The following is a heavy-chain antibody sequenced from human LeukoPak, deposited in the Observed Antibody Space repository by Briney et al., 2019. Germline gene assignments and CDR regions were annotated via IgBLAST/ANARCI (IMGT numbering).Heavy chain of an antibody. Sequence: SVKVSCKAFGYTFTSYYMHWVRQAPGQGLEWMGGIIPIFGTANYAQKFQGRVTITADESTSTAYMELSSLRSEDTAVYYCARDRHGSASGDAFDIWGQGTMVTVSS. V-gene: IGHV1-69*13. CDR2: IIPIFGTA. CDR1: GYTFTSYY. J-gene: IGHJ3*02. D-gene: IGHD3-10*01. CDR3: ARDRHGSASGDAFDI.